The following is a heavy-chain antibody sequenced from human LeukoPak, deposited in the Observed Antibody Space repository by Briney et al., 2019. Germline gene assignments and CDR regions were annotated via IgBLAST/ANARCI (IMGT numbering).Heavy chain of an antibody. CDR1: GGSISSSSYY. CDR3: ARGGYSSGWYPTGYYFDY. D-gene: IGHD6-19*01. CDR2: IYYSGIT. J-gene: IGHJ4*02. V-gene: IGHV4-39*07. Sequence: SETLSLTRTVSGGSISSSSYYWGWIRQPPGKGLEWIGSIYYSGITYYNPSLKSRVTISVDTSKNQFSLKLSSVTAADTAVYYCARGGYSSGWYPTGYYFDYWGQGTLVTVSS.